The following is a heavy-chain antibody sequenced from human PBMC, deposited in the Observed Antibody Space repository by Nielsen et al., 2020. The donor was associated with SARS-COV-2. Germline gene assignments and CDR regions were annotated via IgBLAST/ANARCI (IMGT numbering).Heavy chain of an antibody. CDR1: GLTFSNYD. V-gene: IGHV3-13*01. CDR3: ARAIRGGGSGSNWYFDF. Sequence: GGSLRLSCAASGLTFSNYDIHWVGQVTGKGLEWVSGIGIVGDTYYPDSLEGRFTISRENVRNSLYLQLNSLRVGDTAVYYCARAIRGGGSGSNWYFDFWGRGTLVTVSS. D-gene: IGHD3-10*01. CDR2: IGIVGDT. J-gene: IGHJ2*01.